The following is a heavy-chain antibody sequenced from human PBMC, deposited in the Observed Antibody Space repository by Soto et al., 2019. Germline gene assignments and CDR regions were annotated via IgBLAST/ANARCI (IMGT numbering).Heavy chain of an antibody. CDR2: IIPIFGTA. J-gene: IGHJ6*02. V-gene: IGHV1-69*13. D-gene: IGHD2-2*01. CDR1: GGTFSSYA. Sequence: SVKASCKASGGTFSSYAISWVRQAPGQGLEWMGGIIPIFGTANYAQKFQGRVTITADESTSKAYMELSSLRSEDTAVYYCARSGYCSSTSCSSTNYPYYGMDVWGQGITVTVSS. CDR3: ARSGYCSSTSCSSTNYPYYGMDV.